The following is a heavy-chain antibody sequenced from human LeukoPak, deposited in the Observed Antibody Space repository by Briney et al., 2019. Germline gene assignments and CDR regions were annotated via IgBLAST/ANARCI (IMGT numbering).Heavy chain of an antibody. CDR3: ARTRSSGDYDSFDV. Sequence: SGPTLVKPTETLTLTCSFSGFSLSTTEVGVGWIRQPPGKALEWLALIYWDDDKRFSRSLKSRLTITKDTAKNQVVLTLSNMDPVDTGTYHCARTRSSGDYDSFDVWGQGTMVTVSS. J-gene: IGHJ3*01. CDR1: GFSLSTTEVG. V-gene: IGHV2-5*02. D-gene: IGHD3-22*01. CDR2: IYWDDDK.